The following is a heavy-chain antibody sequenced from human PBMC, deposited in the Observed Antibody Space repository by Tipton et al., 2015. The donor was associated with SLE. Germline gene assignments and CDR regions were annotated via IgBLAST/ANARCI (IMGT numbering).Heavy chain of an antibody. CDR1: GFTFSDYY. CDR3: TSSITIFGVASG. V-gene: IGHV3-11*01. CDR2: ISSSGSTI. D-gene: IGHD3-3*01. Sequence: GSLGLSCAASGFTFSDYYMSWIRQAPGKGLEWVSYISSSGSTIYCADSVKGRFTISRDNAKNSLYLQMNSLRAEDTAVYYCTSSITIFGVASGWGQGTMVTVSS. J-gene: IGHJ3*01.